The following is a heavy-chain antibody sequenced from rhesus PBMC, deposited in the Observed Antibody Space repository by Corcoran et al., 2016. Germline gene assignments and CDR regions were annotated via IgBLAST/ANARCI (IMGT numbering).Heavy chain of an antibody. CDR3: ARCDSNRFDY. V-gene: IGHV4-80*01. J-gene: IGHJ4*01. D-gene: IGHD4-23*01. CDR1: GGSFSSYW. CDR2: INGNSGST. Sequence: QVQLQESGPGLVKPSETLSLTCAVSGGSFSSYWWSWIRQPPGKGLEWIGEINGNSGSTNYNHPFKSRVTISKDASKNQCSLKLSSVTAADTAVYYCARCDSNRFDYWGQGVLVTVSS.